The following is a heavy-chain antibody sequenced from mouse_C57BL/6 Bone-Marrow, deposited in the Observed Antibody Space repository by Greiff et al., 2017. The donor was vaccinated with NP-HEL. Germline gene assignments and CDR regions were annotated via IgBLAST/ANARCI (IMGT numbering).Heavy chain of an antibody. Sequence: VQLQQSGPELVKPGASVKISCKASGYAFSSSWMNWVKQRPGKGLEWIGRIYPGDGDTNYNGKFKGKATLTADKSSSTAYMQLSSLTSEDSAVYFCARSRYYGSPYYAMDYWGQGTSVTVSS. CDR3: ARSRYYGSPYYAMDY. V-gene: IGHV1-82*01. D-gene: IGHD1-1*01. CDR2: IYPGDGDT. J-gene: IGHJ4*01. CDR1: GYAFSSSW.